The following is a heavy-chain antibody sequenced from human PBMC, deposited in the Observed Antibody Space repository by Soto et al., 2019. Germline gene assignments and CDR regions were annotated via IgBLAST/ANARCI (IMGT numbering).Heavy chain of an antibody. J-gene: IGHJ4*02. CDR2: IKSRADGGTA. CDR1: GFTSSNAW. D-gene: IGHD3-16*01. V-gene: IGHV3-15*01. Sequence: EVQLVESGGGLVKPGGSLRLSCAASGFTSSNAWMSWVRQAPGKGLEWVGRIKSRADGGTADHAAPVKGRFAISRDDSKNTLYLKMNSLKTEDTALYYCATLGGNLGAFDYWGQGTLVTVSS. CDR3: ATLGGNLGAFDY.